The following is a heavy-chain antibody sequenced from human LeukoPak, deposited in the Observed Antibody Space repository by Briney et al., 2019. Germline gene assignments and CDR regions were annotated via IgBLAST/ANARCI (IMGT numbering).Heavy chain of an antibody. CDR1: GFTFSSYS. Sequence: GGSLRLSCVASGFTFSSYSMNWVRQAPGKGLEWVSSISSSSSYIYYADSVKGRFTISRDNAKNSLYLQMNSLRAEDTAVYYCARDQRIAETKRDAFDIWGQGTMVTVSS. J-gene: IGHJ3*02. CDR3: ARDQRIAETKRDAFDI. V-gene: IGHV3-21*01. CDR2: ISSSSSYI. D-gene: IGHD6-13*01.